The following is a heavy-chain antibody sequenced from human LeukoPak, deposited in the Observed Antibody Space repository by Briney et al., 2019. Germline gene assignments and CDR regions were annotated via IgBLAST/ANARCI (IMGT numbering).Heavy chain of an antibody. D-gene: IGHD3-3*02. CDR1: GFTFSSYA. CDR3: AKDLISTKPDS. Sequence: GGSLRLSCAASGFTFSSYAMSWVRQAPGKGLEWVSAISGSGGSTYYADSVKGRFTISRDNFKNTVFLQMNSLRAEDTAIYYCAKDLISTKPDSWGQGTLVTVSS. CDR2: ISGSGGST. J-gene: IGHJ4*02. V-gene: IGHV3-23*01.